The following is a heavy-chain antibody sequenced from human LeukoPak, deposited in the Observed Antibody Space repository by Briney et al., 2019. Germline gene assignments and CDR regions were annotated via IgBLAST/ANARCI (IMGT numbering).Heavy chain of an antibody. CDR3: ARMSHTGAFDY. Sequence: PGGSLRLSCAASGFTFSDYYMSWVRQAPGKGLEWVSYITTSGSTVYYGDSVKGRFTISRDNAKNSLDLQMNSLRDEDTAVYYCARMSHTGAFDYWGQGTLVTVSS. CDR1: GFTFSDYY. J-gene: IGHJ4*02. V-gene: IGHV3-11*04. CDR2: ITTSGSTV. D-gene: IGHD3-10*01.